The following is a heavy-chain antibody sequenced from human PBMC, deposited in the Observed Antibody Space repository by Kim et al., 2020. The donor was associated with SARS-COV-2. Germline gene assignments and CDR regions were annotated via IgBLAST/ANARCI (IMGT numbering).Heavy chain of an antibody. D-gene: IGHD3-10*01. V-gene: IGHV3-21*01. CDR1: GFTFSSYS. CDR2: ISSSSSYI. J-gene: IGHJ3*02. CDR3: ARDRRRGGAFDI. Sequence: GGSLRLSCAASGFTFSSYSMNWVRQAPGKGLEWVSSISSSSSYIYYADSVKGRFTISRDNAKNSLYLQMNSLRAEDTAVYYCARDRRRGGAFDIWGQGTMVTVSS.